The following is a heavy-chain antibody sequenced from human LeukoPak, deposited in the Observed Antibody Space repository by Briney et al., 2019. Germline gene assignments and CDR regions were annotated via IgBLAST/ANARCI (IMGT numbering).Heavy chain of an antibody. Sequence: PSETLSLTCAVYGGSFSGYYWGWIRQPPGKGLEWIGSIYHSGSTYYNPSLKSRVTISVDTSKNQFSLKLSSVTAADTAVYYCASYVEMATMGSFDYWGQGTLVTVSS. CDR3: ASYVEMATMGSFDY. CDR2: IYHSGST. J-gene: IGHJ4*02. CDR1: GGSFSGYY. D-gene: IGHD5-24*01. V-gene: IGHV4-38-2*01.